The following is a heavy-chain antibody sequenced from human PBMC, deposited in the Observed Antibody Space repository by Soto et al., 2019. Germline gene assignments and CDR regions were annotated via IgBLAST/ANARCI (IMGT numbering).Heavy chain of an antibody. V-gene: IGHV4-31*03. CDR2: ISYSGIA. Sequence: SETLSLTCTVSGDSISSGGHYWSWIRQHPGKRPEWIGYISYSGIAYYNPSLESRFTISVDTSKDQFSLSLTSVTAADTAVYFCARYGSGSYYPTTFDYWGQGALVTVSS. CDR3: ARYGSGSYYPTTFDY. J-gene: IGHJ4*02. D-gene: IGHD3-10*01. CDR1: GDSISSGGHY.